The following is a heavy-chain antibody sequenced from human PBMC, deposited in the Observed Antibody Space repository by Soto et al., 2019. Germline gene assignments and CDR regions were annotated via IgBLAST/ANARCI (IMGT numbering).Heavy chain of an antibody. CDR1: GGSISSGTYY. J-gene: IGHJ4*02. CDR2: ISHSGRT. CDR3: ARDSDYFTGGSCYGNFDF. Sequence: QVQLQESGPGLVKPSQTLSLTCTVSGGSISSGTYYWTWVRQRPGEGLEWIGFISHSGRTYYNPSLRRRAVISVDTSENQFSLRLSSVTAADTAVYFCARDSDYFTGGSCYGNFDFWGQGTLVTVSS. D-gene: IGHD2-15*01. V-gene: IGHV4-31*03.